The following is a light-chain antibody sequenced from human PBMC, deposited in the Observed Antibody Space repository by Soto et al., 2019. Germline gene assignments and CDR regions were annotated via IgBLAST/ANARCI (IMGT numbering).Light chain of an antibody. V-gene: IGLV4-60*03. CDR1: SGHSTYI. J-gene: IGLJ3*02. Sequence: QPVLTQSSSTSASLGSTVKLTCTLSSGHSTYIIAWHQQQPGKAPRFLMKLENSGSYTKGSGIPDRFSGSTSGADRYLTISTVQSEDEGDYYCETWDISIWVFGGGTKLTVL. CDR3: ETWDISIWV. CDR2: LENSGSY.